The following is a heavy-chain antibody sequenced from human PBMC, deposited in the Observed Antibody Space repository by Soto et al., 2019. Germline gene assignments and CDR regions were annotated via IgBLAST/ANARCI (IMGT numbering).Heavy chain of an antibody. J-gene: IGHJ6*02. CDR1: GFTFSSHW. Sequence: PGGSLRLSCAASGFTFSSHWMHWVRQAPGKGLVWVSAISGSGGSTYYADSVKGRFTISRDNSKNTLYLQMNSLRAEDTAVYYCAKGKGAATLPDYYYYGMDVWGQGTTVTVS. D-gene: IGHD1-26*01. CDR3: AKGKGAATLPDYYYYGMDV. V-gene: IGHV3-23*01. CDR2: ISGSGGST.